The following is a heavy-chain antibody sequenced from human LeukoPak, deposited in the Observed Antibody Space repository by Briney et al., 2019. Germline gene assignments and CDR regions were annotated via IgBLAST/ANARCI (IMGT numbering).Heavy chain of an antibody. J-gene: IGHJ4*02. Sequence: GGSLRLSCAASEFIFSNFDMNWVRQVPGKGLEWLSFISRSGGTIYYADSVKGRFTSSRDNAKKSLYLQMNSLRVEDTAVYYCAGLVDFNYVFHYWGQGTLVTVSP. D-gene: IGHD1-26*01. CDR2: ISRSGGTI. CDR3: AGLVDFNYVFHY. V-gene: IGHV3-48*01. CDR1: EFIFSNFD.